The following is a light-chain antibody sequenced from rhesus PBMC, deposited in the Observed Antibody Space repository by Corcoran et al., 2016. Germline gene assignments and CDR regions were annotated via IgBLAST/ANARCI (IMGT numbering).Light chain of an antibody. CDR3: QQRNSYPYS. J-gene: IGKJ2*01. CDR1: QGISKY. CDR2: DAS. V-gene: IGKV1-25*01. Sequence: DIQMTQSPSSLSASVGDTVTITCQASQGISKYLVWYQQKPGKAPKLLIYDASTLQSGVPSRFSGSGSGTEFPLTINSLQPDDFATYYFQQRNSYPYSFGQGTKVEIK.